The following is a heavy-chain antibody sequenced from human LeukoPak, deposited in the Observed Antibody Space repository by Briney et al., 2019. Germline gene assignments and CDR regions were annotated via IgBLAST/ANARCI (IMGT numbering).Heavy chain of an antibody. J-gene: IGHJ4*02. CDR1: GFTFDDYA. Sequence: PGRSLRLSCAASGFTFDDYAMHWVRQAPGKGLEWVSGISWNSGSIGYADSVKGRFTISRDNAKNSLYLQMNSLRAEDTALYYCAKDVGYGSGRSFDYWGQGTLVTVSS. CDR2: ISWNSGSI. CDR3: AKDVGYGSGRSFDY. V-gene: IGHV3-9*01. D-gene: IGHD3-10*01.